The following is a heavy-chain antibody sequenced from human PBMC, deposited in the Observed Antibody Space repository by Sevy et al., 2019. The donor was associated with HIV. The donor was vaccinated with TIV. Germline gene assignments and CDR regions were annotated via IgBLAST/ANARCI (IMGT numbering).Heavy chain of an antibody. CDR1: GFTVNDKY. J-gene: IGHJ4*02. V-gene: IGHV3-66*02. CDR3: VSLFLSYRSGWSYFDY. D-gene: IGHD6-19*01. Sequence: GGSLRLSCAISGFTVNDKYIIWVRQAPGKGLEWVSLIFGSGSTYYADSAKGRFTISRDSSKNTVYLQMNSVRAEDTAVYYCVSLFLSYRSGWSYFDYWGQGTLVTVSS. CDR2: IFGSGST.